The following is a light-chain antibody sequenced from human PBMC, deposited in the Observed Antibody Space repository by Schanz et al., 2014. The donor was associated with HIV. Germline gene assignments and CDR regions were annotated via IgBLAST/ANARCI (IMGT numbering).Light chain of an antibody. CDR3: QQYGSSPWT. CDR1: QSVNSNF. V-gene: IGKV3-20*01. CDR2: GAS. J-gene: IGKJ1*01. Sequence: EIVLTQSPGTLSLSPGERATLSCRASQSVNSNFLGWYQQKPGQAPRLLIYGASTRATGIPDRFSGSASGTDFTLTISRLEPEDYAVYYCQQYGSSPWTFGQGTRVDVK.